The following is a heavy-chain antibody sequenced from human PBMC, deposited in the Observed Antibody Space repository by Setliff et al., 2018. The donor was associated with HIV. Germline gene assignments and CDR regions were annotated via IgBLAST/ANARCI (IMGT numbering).Heavy chain of an antibody. CDR1: GYTLSELS. V-gene: IGHV1-2*06. CDR2: ISPDNGAA. J-gene: IGHJ3*01. Sequence: ASVKVSCKVSGYTLSELSMHWVRQAPGQGLEWIGRISPDNGAAEYAPQFQGRVIMTVDTSISTAYLEIPRLTSDDAAVYYCALPRVFDSFHVWGQGTMVTVSS. CDR3: ALPRVFDSFHV.